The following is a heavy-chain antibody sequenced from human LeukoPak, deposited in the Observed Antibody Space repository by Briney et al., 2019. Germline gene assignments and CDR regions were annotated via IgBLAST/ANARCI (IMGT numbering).Heavy chain of an antibody. D-gene: IGHD3-22*01. CDR2: ISSSSSTI. J-gene: IGHJ4*02. Sequence: GGSLRLSCAASGFTFSSYSMNWVRQAPGKGLEWVSYISSSSSTIYYADSVKGRFTISRDNAKNSLYLQMNSLRAEDTAVYYCARADSSGYYHPINWGQGSLVTVSS. V-gene: IGHV3-48*01. CDR1: GFTFSSYS. CDR3: ARADSSGYYHPIN.